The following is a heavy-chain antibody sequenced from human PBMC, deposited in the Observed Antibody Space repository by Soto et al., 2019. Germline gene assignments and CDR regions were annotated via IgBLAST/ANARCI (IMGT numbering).Heavy chain of an antibody. CDR2: ISSSSSTI. CDR3: ARDSVAGTLGYNWFDP. V-gene: IGHV3-48*01. Sequence: PGGSLRLSCAASGFTFSSYSMNWVRQAPGKGLEWVSSISSSSSTIYYADSVKGRFTISRDNAKNSLYLQMNSLRAEDTAVYYCARDSVAGTLGYNWFDPWGQGTLVTVSS. J-gene: IGHJ5*02. CDR1: GFTFSSYS. D-gene: IGHD6-19*01.